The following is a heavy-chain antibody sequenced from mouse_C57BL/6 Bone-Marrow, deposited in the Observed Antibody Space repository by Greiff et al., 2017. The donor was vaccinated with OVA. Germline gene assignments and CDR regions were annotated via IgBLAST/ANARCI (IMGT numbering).Heavy chain of an antibody. V-gene: IGHV1-47*01. CDR3: ARGGRGAWFAY. CDR2: FHPYNDDT. J-gene: IGHJ3*01. D-gene: IGHD3-3*01. CDR1: GYTFTTYP. Sequence: VHLVESGAELVKPGASVKMSCTASGYTFTTYPLEWMKQNHGKSLEWIGNFHPYNDDTKYNEKFKGKATLTVEKSSSTVYLELSRLTSDDSAVYYCARGGRGAWFAYWGQGTLVTVSA.